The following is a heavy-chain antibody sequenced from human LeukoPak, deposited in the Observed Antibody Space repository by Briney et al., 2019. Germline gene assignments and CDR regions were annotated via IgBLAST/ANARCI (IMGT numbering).Heavy chain of an antibody. CDR2: ICYSGST. D-gene: IGHD1-1*01. J-gene: IGHJ4*02. V-gene: IGHV4-59*08. Sequence: TSETLSLTCTVSGGSISSYCWSWIRQPPGKGLEWIGSICYSGSTNYNPSLKSRVTVSLDTSRNQFSLKLSSVTAADTAVYYCARRTTTGTTDYWGQGTLVTVSS. CDR3: ARRTTTGTTDY. CDR1: GGSISSYC.